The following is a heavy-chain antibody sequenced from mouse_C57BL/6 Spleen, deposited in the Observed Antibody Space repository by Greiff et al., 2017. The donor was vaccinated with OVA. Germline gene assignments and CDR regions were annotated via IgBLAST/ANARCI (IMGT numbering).Heavy chain of an antibody. V-gene: IGHV1-26*01. CDR2: INPNNGGT. CDR3: ARSDYGSSWYFDV. Sequence: EVQLQQSGSELVKPGASVKISCKASGYTFTDYYMNWVKQSHGKSLEWIGDINPNNGGTSYNQKFKGKATLTVDKSSSTAYMGLRSLTSEDSAVYYCARSDYGSSWYFDVWGTGTTVTVSS. J-gene: IGHJ1*03. CDR1: GYTFTDYY. D-gene: IGHD1-1*01.